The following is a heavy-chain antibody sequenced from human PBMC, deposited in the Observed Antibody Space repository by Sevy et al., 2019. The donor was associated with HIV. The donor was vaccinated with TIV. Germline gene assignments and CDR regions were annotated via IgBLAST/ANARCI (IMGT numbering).Heavy chain of an antibody. CDR2: IKQDGSGK. CDR1: GFTFSSYW. D-gene: IGHD3-16*02. CDR3: AREVVWGSYRHYFDY. Sequence: GGSLRLSCAASGFTFSSYWMSWVRQAPGKGLEWVANIKQDGSGKYYVHSVKGRFTIPRDNAKNSLYLQMNSLRAEDTAVYYCAREVVWGSYRHYFDYWGQGTLVTVSS. V-gene: IGHV3-7*03. J-gene: IGHJ4*02.